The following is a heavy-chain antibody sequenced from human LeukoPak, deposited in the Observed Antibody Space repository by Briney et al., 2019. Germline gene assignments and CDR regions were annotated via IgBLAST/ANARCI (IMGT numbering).Heavy chain of an antibody. CDR2: INHSGST. CDR3: ARGRRGGYYYGSGSQAYYFDY. CDR1: GGSFSGYY. V-gene: IGHV4-34*01. D-gene: IGHD3-10*01. Sequence: SETLSLTCAVYGGSFSGYYWSWIRQPPGKGLGWIGEINHSGSTNYNPSLKSRVTISVDTSKNQFSLKLSSVTAADTAVYYCARGRRGGYYYGSGSQAYYFDYWGQGTLVTVSS. J-gene: IGHJ4*02.